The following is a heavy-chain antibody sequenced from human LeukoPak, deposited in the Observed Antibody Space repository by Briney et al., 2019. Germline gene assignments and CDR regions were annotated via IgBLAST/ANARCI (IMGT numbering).Heavy chain of an antibody. V-gene: IGHV3-7*01. J-gene: IGHJ4*02. D-gene: IGHD1-26*01. Sequence: GGSLRLSCAASGFTFSRFWLSWVRQAPGKGLEWVASIEQDGGQKYYVDSVRGRFTISRDNAKNSVYLQTNSLRVEDTAVYYCARNSGSNPLDYWGQGTLVTVSS. CDR1: GFTFSRFW. CDR3: ARNSGSNPLDY. CDR2: IEQDGGQK.